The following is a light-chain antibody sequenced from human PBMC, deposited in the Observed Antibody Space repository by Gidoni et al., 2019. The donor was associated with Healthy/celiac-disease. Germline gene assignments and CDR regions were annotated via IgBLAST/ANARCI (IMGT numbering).Light chain of an antibody. CDR1: QCISSY. CDR3: QQYYSYPHT. V-gene: IGKV1-8*01. CDR2: AAS. Sequence: AIRMTPSPSALPSSTGDRVTITCRASQCISSYLAWYQQKPGKAPKLLIYAASTLQSGVPSRVSGSGSGTDFTLTISCLQSEDFATYYCQQYYSYPHTFGGXTKVEIK. J-gene: IGKJ4*01.